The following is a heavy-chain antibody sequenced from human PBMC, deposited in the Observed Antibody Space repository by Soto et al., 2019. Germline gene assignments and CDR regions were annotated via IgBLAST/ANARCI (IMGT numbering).Heavy chain of an antibody. CDR3: ARDKWLMAAGGNFDY. CDR2: ISYDGSNT. CDR1: EFPFSNYA. J-gene: IGHJ4*02. D-gene: IGHD6-13*01. Sequence: SGGSLRLSCAASEFPFSNYAMHWVRQAPGKGLEWVAVISYDGSNTYYADSVKGRFTISRDNSKNTLFVQMNSLRPEDTAVYYCARDKWLMAAGGNFDYWGQGTLVTVSS. V-gene: IGHV3-30*04.